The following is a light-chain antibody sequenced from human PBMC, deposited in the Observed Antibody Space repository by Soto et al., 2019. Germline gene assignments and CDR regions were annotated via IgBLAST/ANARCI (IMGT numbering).Light chain of an antibody. J-gene: IGLJ3*02. Sequence: QSALAQPASVSGSPGQSITISCSGTSSDFGGYNVVSWYQQHPGKAPKLIIYEGTKRPSGVSKRLSGSKTGNAASLTISGLQTEDEADYYCCSYADTSTFWVVFGGGTKVTVL. CDR1: SSDFGGYNV. CDR3: CSYADTSTFWVV. V-gene: IGLV2-23*03. CDR2: EGT.